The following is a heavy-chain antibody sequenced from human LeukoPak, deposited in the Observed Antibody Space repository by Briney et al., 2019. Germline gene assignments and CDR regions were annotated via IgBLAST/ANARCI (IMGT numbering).Heavy chain of an antibody. J-gene: IGHJ3*02. Sequence: ASVKVSSKSSGYTFTVYYMRWVRQAPGQGLEWIGCLNPNMGGTNYTQKFQGTVTITTDTSISTAYMELRSLRSDDAALYSCVRDKGLAAPADVGVFDIWGQGTMVTVSS. V-gene: IGHV1-2*02. D-gene: IGHD6-25*01. CDR1: GYTFTVYY. CDR3: VRDKGLAAPADVGVFDI. CDR2: LNPNMGGT.